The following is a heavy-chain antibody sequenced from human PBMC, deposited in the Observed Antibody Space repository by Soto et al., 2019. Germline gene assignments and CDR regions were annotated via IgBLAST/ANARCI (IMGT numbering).Heavy chain of an antibody. D-gene: IGHD4-17*01. V-gene: IGHV3-30*18. CDR2: ISSDGSEK. CDR1: GFTFSNYA. CDR3: ANSWTTLTTGFDF. Sequence: GGSLRLSCVASGFTFSNYAMHWVRQAPGKGLGWVAVISSDGSEKYYLDSVRDRFTISRDNSKNTLYLQMNNLRPEDTAMYYCANSWTTLTTGFDFWGPGALVTVSS. J-gene: IGHJ4*02.